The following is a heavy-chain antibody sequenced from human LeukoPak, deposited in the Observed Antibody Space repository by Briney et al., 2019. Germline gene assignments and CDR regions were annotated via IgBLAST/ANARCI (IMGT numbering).Heavy chain of an antibody. CDR2: ISYNSGNM. CDR1: GFAFSSYN. V-gene: IGHV3-48*04. J-gene: IGHJ4*02. Sequence: GGSLRLSCAVSGFAFSSYNMNWVRQAPGRGLEGVSYISYNSGNMYYADSVKGRFTISRDNAKNSLYLQMNTRRAEDTAVYYCATAGLTVGNYELFDCWGQGTLVTVSS. CDR3: ATAGLTVGNYELFDC. D-gene: IGHD3-3*01.